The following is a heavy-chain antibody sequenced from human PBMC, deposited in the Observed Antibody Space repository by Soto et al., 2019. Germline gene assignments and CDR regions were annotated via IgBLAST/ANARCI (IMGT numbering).Heavy chain of an antibody. CDR3: NAGTLGYYYGMDV. CDR2: IKSKTDGGTT. CDR1: GFTFSNAW. J-gene: IGHJ6*02. Sequence: GGSLRLSCAASGFTFSNAWMSWVRQAPGKGLEWVGRIKSKTDGGTTDYAAPVKGRFTISRDDSKNTLYLQMNSLKTEDTAVYYCNAGTLGYYYGMDVWGQGTTVTVSS. D-gene: IGHD6-13*01. V-gene: IGHV3-15*01.